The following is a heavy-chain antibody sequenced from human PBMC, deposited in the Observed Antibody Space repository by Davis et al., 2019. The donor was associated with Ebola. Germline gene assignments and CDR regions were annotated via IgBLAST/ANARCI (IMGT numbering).Heavy chain of an antibody. D-gene: IGHD1-7*01. V-gene: IGHV1-8*01. CDR3: ARQHSSWNYVSYYDHGMDV. J-gene: IGHJ6*02. CDR2: MNPNSGNT. CDR1: GYTFTSYD. Sequence: AASVKVSCKASGYTFTSYDINWVRQATGQGLEWMGWMNPNSGNTGYAQKFQGRVTMTRNTSISTAYMELSSLKASDTAMYYCARQHSSWNYVSYYDHGMDVWGQGTAVTVSS.